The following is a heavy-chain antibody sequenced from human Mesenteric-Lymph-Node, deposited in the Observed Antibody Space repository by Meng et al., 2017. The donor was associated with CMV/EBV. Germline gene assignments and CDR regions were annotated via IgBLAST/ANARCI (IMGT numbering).Heavy chain of an antibody. D-gene: IGHD1-26*01. V-gene: IGHV4-59*01. CDR1: GGSISSYY. CDR3: ARDKGGIVGALDAFDI. CDR2: IYYSGST. J-gene: IGHJ3*02. Sequence: GSLRLSCTVSGGSISSYYWSWIRQPPGKGLEWIGYIYYSGSTNYNPSLKSRVTISVDTSKNQFSLKLSSVTAADTAVYYCARDKGGIVGALDAFDIWGQGTTVTVSS.